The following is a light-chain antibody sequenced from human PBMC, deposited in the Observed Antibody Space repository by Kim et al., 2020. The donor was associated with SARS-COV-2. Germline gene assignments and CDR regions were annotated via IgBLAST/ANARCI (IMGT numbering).Light chain of an antibody. J-gene: IGLJ2*01. V-gene: IGLV2-14*03. Sequence: QSALTQPASVSGSPGQSITISCTGTSSDVGGYDYVSWYQQHPGKAPKLLIYAVTDRPSGVSNRFSGSKSGNTASLTIFGLQAEDEAVYYCSSYTRTNTLVLFGGETQLTVL. CDR1: SSDVGGYDY. CDR3: SSYTRTNTLVL. CDR2: AVT.